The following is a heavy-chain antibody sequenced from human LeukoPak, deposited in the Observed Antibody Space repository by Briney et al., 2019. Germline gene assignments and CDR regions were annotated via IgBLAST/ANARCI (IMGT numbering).Heavy chain of an antibody. CDR2: IDEDESAK. J-gene: IGHJ4*02. D-gene: IGHD1-26*01. Sequence: PGGSLRLSCAASGFTFSSYTMNWVRQAPGKGLQWVANIDEDESAKNYVDSVKGRFTISRDNAKNSLYLQMNSLRAEDTAVYYCGIVGVSTDFDYWGQGTLVTVSS. V-gene: IGHV3-7*05. CDR3: GIVGVSTDFDY. CDR1: GFTFSSYT.